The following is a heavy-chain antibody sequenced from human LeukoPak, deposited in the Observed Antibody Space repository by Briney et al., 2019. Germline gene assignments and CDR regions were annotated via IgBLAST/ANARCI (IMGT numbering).Heavy chain of an antibody. J-gene: IGHJ4*02. CDR3: ARGGTRLLFDY. Sequence: SETLSLTCTVSGGSISSGSYYWSWIRQPAGKGLEWIGRIYTSGSTNYNPSLKSRVTISVDTSKNQFSLKLSSVTAAATAVYYCARGGTRLLFDYWGQGTLVTVSS. CDR2: IYTSGST. D-gene: IGHD3-10*01. CDR1: GGSISSGSYY. V-gene: IGHV4-61*02.